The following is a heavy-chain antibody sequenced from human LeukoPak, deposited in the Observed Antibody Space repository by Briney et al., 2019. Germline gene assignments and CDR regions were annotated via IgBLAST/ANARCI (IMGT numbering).Heavy chain of an antibody. V-gene: IGHV3-15*01. CDR3: TTHRLGYCSGGSCYTRYWFDP. Sequence: GGSLRLSCAASGFTFSNAWMSWVRQAPGKGLEWVGRIKSKTDGGTTDYAAPVKGRFTISRDDSKNTLYLQMNSLKTEDTAVYYCTTHRLGYCSGGSCYTRYWFDPWGQGTLVTVSS. CDR2: IKSKTDGGTT. D-gene: IGHD2-15*01. J-gene: IGHJ5*02. CDR1: GFTFSNAW.